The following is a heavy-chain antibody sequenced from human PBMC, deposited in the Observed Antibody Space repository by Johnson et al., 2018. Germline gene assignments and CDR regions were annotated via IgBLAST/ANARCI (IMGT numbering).Heavy chain of an antibody. CDR2: ISWNSGSI. CDR1: GFTFDDYA. Sequence: VQLVQSVGGLVQPGRSLRLSCAASGFTFDDYAMHWVRQAPGKGLEWVSGISWNSGSIGYADSVKGRFTISRDNAKNSLYLQMNSLRAEDTALYYCAKDRGYSYGNDALNIWGQGTMVTVSS. J-gene: IGHJ3*02. V-gene: IGHV3-9*01. D-gene: IGHD5-18*01. CDR3: AKDRGYSYGNDALNI.